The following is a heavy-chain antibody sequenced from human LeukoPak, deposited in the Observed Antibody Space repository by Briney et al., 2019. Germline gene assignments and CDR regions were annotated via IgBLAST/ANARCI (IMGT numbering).Heavy chain of an antibody. CDR3: ARGGSSAEGHYYYYYMDV. CDR1: GGSISSYY. V-gene: IGHV4-4*07. Sequence: PSETLSLTCTVSGGSISSYYWSWIRQPAGKGLEWIGRIYTSGSTNYNPSLKSRVTMSVDTSKNQFSLKLSSVTAADTAVYYCARGGSSAEGHYYYYYMDVWGKGTTVTVSS. CDR2: IYTSGST. J-gene: IGHJ6*03. D-gene: IGHD6-6*01.